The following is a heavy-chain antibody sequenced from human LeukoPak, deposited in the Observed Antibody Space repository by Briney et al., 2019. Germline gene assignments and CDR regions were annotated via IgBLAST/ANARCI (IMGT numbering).Heavy chain of an antibody. Sequence: GGSLRLSCAASGFTFSNAWMSCVRQAPGKGLEWVGRIKSKTDAGTTGYAAPVKGRFTISRDDSKNTLYLQMNSLKTEDTAVYYCTAALGEGKNYWGQGTLVTVSS. D-gene: IGHD3-16*01. J-gene: IGHJ4*02. V-gene: IGHV3-15*01. CDR2: IKSKTDAGTT. CDR1: GFTFSNAW. CDR3: TAALGEGKNY.